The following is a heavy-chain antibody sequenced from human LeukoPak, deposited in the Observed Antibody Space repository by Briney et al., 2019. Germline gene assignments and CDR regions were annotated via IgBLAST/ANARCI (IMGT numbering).Heavy chain of an antibody. D-gene: IGHD3-22*01. CDR2: IYHSGST. V-gene: IGHV4-30-2*01. J-gene: IGHJ6*02. CDR1: GGSISSGGYS. Sequence: SQTLPLTCAVSGGSISSGGYSWSWIRQPPGKGLEWIGYIYHSGSTYYNPSLKSRVTISVDRSKNQFSLKLSSVTAADTAVYYCARDWYDSSGYYYYGMDVWGQGTTVTVSS. CDR3: ARDWYDSSGYYYYGMDV.